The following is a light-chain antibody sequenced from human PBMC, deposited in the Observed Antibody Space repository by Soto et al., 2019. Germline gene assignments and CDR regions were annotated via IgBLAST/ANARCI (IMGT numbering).Light chain of an antibody. CDR3: QQYGSSPST. CDR2: GAS. Sequence: DIVLTQSPGTLSLSPGERATLSCRASQTINSDYLAWYQQKPGQAPRLLIYGASSRATGIPDRFSGSGSGTDFTLTISRLEPEDFAVYYCQQYGSSPSTFGQGTKVEIK. CDR1: QTINSDY. J-gene: IGKJ1*01. V-gene: IGKV3-20*01.